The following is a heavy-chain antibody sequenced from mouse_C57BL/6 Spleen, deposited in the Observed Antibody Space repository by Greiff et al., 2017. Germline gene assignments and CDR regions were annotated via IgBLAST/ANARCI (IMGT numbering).Heavy chain of an antibody. CDR2: INPSSGYT. CDR3: AKETTVVPFAY. D-gene: IGHD1-1*01. CDR1: GYTFTSYW. Sequence: VQGVESGAELAKPGASVKLSCKASGYTFTSYWMHWVKQRPGQGLEWIGYINPSSGYTKYNQKFKDKATLTADKSSSTAYMQLSSLTYEDSAVYYCAKETTVVPFAYWGQGTLVTVSA. J-gene: IGHJ3*01. V-gene: IGHV1-7*01.